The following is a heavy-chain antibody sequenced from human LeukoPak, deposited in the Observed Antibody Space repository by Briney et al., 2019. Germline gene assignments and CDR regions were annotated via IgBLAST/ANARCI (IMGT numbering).Heavy chain of an antibody. V-gene: IGHV3-48*03. CDR2: ISSSGSTI. CDR3: ARDGRRTGYILHYYYYGMDV. D-gene: IGHD3/OR15-3a*01. Sequence: GGSLRLSCAASGFTFSSYEMNWVRQAPGKGLEWVSYISSSGSTIYYADSVKGRFTISRDNAKNSLYLQMNSLRAEDTAVYYCARDGRRTGYILHYYYYGMDVWGQGTTVTVS. J-gene: IGHJ6*02. CDR1: GFTFSSYE.